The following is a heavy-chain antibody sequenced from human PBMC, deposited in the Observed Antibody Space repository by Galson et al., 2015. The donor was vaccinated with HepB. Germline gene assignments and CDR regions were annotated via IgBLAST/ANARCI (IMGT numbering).Heavy chain of an antibody. CDR2: IYPGDSDT. D-gene: IGHD6-6*01. J-gene: IGHJ6*02. Sequence: QSGAEVKKPGESLKISCKGSGYSFTSYWIGWVRQMPGKGLEWMGIIYPGDSDTRYSPSFQGQVTISADKSISTAYLQWSSLKASDTAMYYCARHKPPRLAARLGYYYGMDVWGQGTTVTVSS. CDR1: GYSFTSYW. CDR3: ARHKPPRLAARLGYYYGMDV. V-gene: IGHV5-51*01.